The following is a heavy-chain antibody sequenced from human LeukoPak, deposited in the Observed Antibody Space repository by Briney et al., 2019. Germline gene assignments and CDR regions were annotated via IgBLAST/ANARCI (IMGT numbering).Heavy chain of an antibody. CDR2: IYHSGST. CDR1: GYSISSGYY. J-gene: IGHJ5*02. D-gene: IGHD2-2*01. V-gene: IGHV4-38-2*01. Sequence: SETLSLTCAGSGYSISSGYYWGWIRQPPGKWVEWIGSIYHSGSTYYNPPLKSRVTISVDTSKNQFSLKLSSVTAADTAVYYCARLTLRRDIVVVWWFDPWGQGTLVTVSS. CDR3: ARLTLRRDIVVVWWFDP.